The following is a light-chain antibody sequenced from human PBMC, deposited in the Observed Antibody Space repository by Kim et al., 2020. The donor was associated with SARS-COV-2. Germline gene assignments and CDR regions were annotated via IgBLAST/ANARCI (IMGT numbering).Light chain of an antibody. V-gene: IGKV3-20*01. J-gene: IGKJ2*01. Sequence: WSPGERATLSGRASKSVSSSYLAWHQQKPDQAPVLLIYGASSRATGIPGRFSGSGSGTDFTLTISRLEPEDFAVYYCQQYGISPPTFGQGTKLEI. CDR2: GAS. CDR3: QQYGISPPT. CDR1: KSVSSSY.